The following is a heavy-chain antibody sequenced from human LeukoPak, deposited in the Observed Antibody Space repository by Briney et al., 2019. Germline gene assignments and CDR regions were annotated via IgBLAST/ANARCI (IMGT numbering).Heavy chain of an antibody. Sequence: PGGCLSLSCAASRLTFSSYSMSWVRQVPGKGLYWVSGIRASGNSTYYAGSVKGPFTLSRDNPTNTLYLQVASLRAEDTAVYYCAKDSAGPEYWGQGTLVTVSS. D-gene: IGHD6-13*01. CDR3: AKDSAGPEY. CDR1: RLTFSSYS. CDR2: IRASGNST. J-gene: IGHJ4*02. V-gene: IGHV3-23*01.